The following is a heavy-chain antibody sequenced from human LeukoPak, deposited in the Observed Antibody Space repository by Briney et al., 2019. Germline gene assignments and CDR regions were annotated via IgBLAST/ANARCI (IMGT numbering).Heavy chain of an antibody. Sequence: SETLSLTCTISGASIRNYYWSWIRESPGERLEWSGYIYYSGSTNYTPSLESRVAMSVDTSKNQFSLRLSSVPAADTAIYYCARRYSSSWYVGFFDPWGQGTLVTVSS. D-gene: IGHD6-13*01. V-gene: IGHV4-59*08. CDR2: IYYSGST. CDR1: GASIRNYY. CDR3: ARRYSSSWYVGFFDP. J-gene: IGHJ5*02.